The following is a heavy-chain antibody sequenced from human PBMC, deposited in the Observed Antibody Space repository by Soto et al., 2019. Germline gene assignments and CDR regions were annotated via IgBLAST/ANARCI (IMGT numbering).Heavy chain of an antibody. CDR1: GFPFSDYY. D-gene: IGHD3-9*01. Sequence: QVQLVESGGDLVKPGGSLRLSCAASGFPFSDYYMSWIRQAPGKGLEWVSSIGSSSSYTNYADSVKGRFTISRDNAKNSLYLQMNSLTAEDTAAHYCARRRPTGYYNYWGQGTLVTLSA. CDR3: ARRRPTGYYNY. CDR2: IGSSSSYT. V-gene: IGHV3-11*05. J-gene: IGHJ4*02.